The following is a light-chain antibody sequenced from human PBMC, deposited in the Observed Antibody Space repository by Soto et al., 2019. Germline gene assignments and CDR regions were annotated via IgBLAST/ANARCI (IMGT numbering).Light chain of an antibody. CDR2: DVS. CDR1: SSDVGAYNY. V-gene: IGLV2-14*03. J-gene: IGLJ2*01. CDR3: CSYRSIPTLV. Sequence: QSALTQPASVSGSPGQSITISCTGTSSDVGAYNYVSWYQQHPGKAPKLMIYDVSNRPSGVSNRFSGSKSYNTASLTIFGLQADDEADYYCCSYRSIPTLVFGGGTNLTVL.